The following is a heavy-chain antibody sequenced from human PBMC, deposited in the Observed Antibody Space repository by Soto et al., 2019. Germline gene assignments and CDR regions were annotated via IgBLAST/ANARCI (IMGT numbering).Heavy chain of an antibody. J-gene: IGHJ4*02. CDR1: GFTFSFYV. CDR3: VKGQAGATAWYS. D-gene: IGHD1-26*01. CDR2: ISTDGGTT. Sequence: AGGSLRLSCSASGFTFSFYVMYWVRQAPGKGLELVSTISTDGGTTYYADYVKGRFTISRDNSKNTLYLQMSNLRDENSAVFYCVKGQAGATAWYSWGQGTLVTVSS. V-gene: IGHV3-64D*06.